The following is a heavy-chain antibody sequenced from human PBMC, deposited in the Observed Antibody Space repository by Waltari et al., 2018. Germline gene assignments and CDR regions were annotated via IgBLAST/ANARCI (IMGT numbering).Heavy chain of an antibody. CDR2: ISGGGGGT. Sequence: EVQLLESGGGLVQPGGSLRSSCAASGFTFSSYAMSWVRQAPGKGREVVSTISGGGGGTYYADSVKGRFTIFRDNPKNTLYLQLNSLRAGDTAVYYCAKRPFGVVSDDAFDIWGQGTMVTVSS. CDR3: AKRPFGVVSDDAFDI. J-gene: IGHJ3*02. CDR1: GFTFSSYA. D-gene: IGHD3-3*01. V-gene: IGHV3-23*01.